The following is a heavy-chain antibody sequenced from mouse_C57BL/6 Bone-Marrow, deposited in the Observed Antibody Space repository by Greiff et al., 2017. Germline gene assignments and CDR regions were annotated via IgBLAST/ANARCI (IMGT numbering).Heavy chain of an antibody. CDR3: TIMVTTGFDY. J-gene: IGHJ2*01. V-gene: IGHV14-4*01. D-gene: IGHD2-2*01. Sequence: VQLQQSGAELVRPGASVKLSCTASGFNIKDDYMHWVKQRPEQGLEWIGWIDPENGDTEYASKFQGKATITADTSSNTAYLQLSSLTSEDTAVYYCTIMVTTGFDYWGQCTTLTVSS. CDR2: IDPENGDT. CDR1: GFNIKDDY.